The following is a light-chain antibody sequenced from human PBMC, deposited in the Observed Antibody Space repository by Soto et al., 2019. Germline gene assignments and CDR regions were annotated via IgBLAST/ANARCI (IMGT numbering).Light chain of an antibody. CDR2: DSS. Sequence: DIQMTQSPSTLFASVGDRVTITCRASQSVRNWLAWYQQKPGRAPQRLIYDSSTLEPGVPSRFRGSGSGTEFTLTINGLQPDDFATYYCQQYDGYSPQTFGQGTKVDI. J-gene: IGKJ1*01. CDR3: QQYDGYSPQT. V-gene: IGKV1-5*01. CDR1: QSVRNW.